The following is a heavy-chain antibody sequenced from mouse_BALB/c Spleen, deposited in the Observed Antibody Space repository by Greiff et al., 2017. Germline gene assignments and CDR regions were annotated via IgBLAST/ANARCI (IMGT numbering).Heavy chain of an antibody. Sequence: VQRVESGPDLVAPSQSLSITCTVSGFSFTSYGVHWVRQPPGKGLEWLVVIWSDGSTTYNSALKSRLSISKDNSKSQVFIKMNSLQTDDTDMYYCARDGGSSGPFDYWGQGTTLTVSS. CDR2: IWSDGST. V-gene: IGHV2-6-2*01. D-gene: IGHD3-1*01. CDR3: ARDGGSSGPFDY. J-gene: IGHJ2*01. CDR1: GFSFTSYG.